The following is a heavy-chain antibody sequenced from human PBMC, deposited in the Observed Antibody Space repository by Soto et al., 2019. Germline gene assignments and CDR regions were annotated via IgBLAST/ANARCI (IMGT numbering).Heavy chain of an antibody. D-gene: IGHD7-27*01. CDR1: GGSFSGYY. V-gene: IGHV4-34*01. J-gene: IGHJ4*02. Sequence: QVQLQQWGAGLLNPSETLSLTCAFYGGSFSGYYWNWIRQHPGKGLEWIGEINPSGSTNYNPSLNSRVTLSVDTSKNQFSLKLSSVTAADTAVYYCARGWGRIFDYWGQGTLVTVSS. CDR2: INPSGST. CDR3: ARGWGRIFDY.